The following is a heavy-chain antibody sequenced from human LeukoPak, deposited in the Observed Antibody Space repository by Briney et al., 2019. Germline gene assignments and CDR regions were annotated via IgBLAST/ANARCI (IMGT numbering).Heavy chain of an antibody. CDR1: GFTFGDYA. V-gene: IGHV3-49*04. CDR3: TRVSLVAASVFFDY. CDR2: IRSKACGGTT. D-gene: IGHD2-15*01. Sequence: PGRSLRLSCTASGFTFGDYAMSWVRQAPGKGLEWVSFIRSKACGGTTEYAASVKGRFTISRDDSKSIAYLQMNSLKTEDTAVYYCTRVSLVAASVFFDYWGQGTLVTVSS. J-gene: IGHJ4*02.